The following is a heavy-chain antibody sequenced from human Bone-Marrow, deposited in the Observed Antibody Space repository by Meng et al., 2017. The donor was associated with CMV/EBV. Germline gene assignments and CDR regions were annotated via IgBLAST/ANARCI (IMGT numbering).Heavy chain of an antibody. CDR2: INNDGSST. J-gene: IGHJ4*02. V-gene: IGHV3-74*01. CDR1: GFTFGNYW. Sequence: GESLKISCAASGFTFGNYWMHWVRQAPGKGPVWVSRINNDGSSTRYADSVKGRFTISRDNAKNTLYLQMNSLRAEDTAVYYCARGDEVVPAAAVDYWGQGTLVTVSS. CDR3: ARGDEVVPAAAVDY. D-gene: IGHD2-2*01.